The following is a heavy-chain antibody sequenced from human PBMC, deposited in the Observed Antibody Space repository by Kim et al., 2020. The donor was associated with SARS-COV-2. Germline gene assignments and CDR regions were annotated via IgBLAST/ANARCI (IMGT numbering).Heavy chain of an antibody. Sequence: ASVKVSCKASGYTFTSYDINWVRQATGQGLEWMGWMNPNSGNTGYAQKFQGRVTMTRNTSISTAYMELSSLRSEDTAVYYCARVLSRVGPRGVYYYYGMDVWGQGTTVTVSS. J-gene: IGHJ6*02. CDR3: ARVLSRVGPRGVYYYYGMDV. D-gene: IGHD2-8*01. V-gene: IGHV1-8*01. CDR1: GYTFTSYD. CDR2: MNPNSGNT.